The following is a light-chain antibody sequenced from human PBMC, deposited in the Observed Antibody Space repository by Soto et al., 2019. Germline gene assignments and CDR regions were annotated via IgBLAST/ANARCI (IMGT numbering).Light chain of an antibody. J-gene: IGLJ2*01. CDR3: SSYAGSNNLI. CDR1: SSDVGGYNY. CDR2: EVT. V-gene: IGLV2-8*01. Sequence: QSALTQPPSASGSPGQSVTISCTGTSSDVGGYNYVSWYQQHAGKAPKLMIYEVTKRPSGVPDRFSGSKSGKTASLTVSGLQAEDEADYYCSSYAGSNNLIFGGGTKVTVL.